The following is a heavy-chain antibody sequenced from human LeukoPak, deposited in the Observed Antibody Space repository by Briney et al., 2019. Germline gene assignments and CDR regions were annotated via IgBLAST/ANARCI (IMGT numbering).Heavy chain of an antibody. CDR2: ISATGFTT. Sequence: GGSLRLSCAASGFTFSSHTMSWVRQAPGKGLEWISVISATGFTTNHTDSVKGRFTISRDNSKNMLYLQMDGLRAEDTAIYFCTKDVQVGPTRGFFHFWGQGTLVTVSS. CDR3: TKDVQVGPTRGFFHF. CDR1: GFTFSSHT. J-gene: IGHJ4*03. D-gene: IGHD1-26*01. V-gene: IGHV3-23*01.